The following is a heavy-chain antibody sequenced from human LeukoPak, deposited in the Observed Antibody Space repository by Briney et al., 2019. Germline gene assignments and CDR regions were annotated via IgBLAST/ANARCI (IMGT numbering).Heavy chain of an antibody. Sequence: PAGSLRLSCAASGFTFNTYWMHWVRQAPGRGLVWVSRINFDGSTTDYAASVKGRFTISRDNAKNTLYLQMNSLRAEDTALYYCARDFFVDSWGQGTLVTASS. CDR1: GFTFNTYW. V-gene: IGHV3-74*01. J-gene: IGHJ4*02. CDR2: INFDGSTT. D-gene: IGHD2/OR15-2a*01. CDR3: ARDFFVDS.